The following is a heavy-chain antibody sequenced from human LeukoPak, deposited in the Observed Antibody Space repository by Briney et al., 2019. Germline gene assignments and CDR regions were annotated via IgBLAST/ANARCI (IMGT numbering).Heavy chain of an antibody. CDR2: INHSGST. J-gene: IGHJ4*02. CDR1: DGSFYGYY. V-gene: IGHV4-34*01. CDR3: ARGRLGGGYDFDY. Sequence: SETLSLTCAVYDGSFYGYYWNWIRQPPGKGLEWIGEINHSGSTNYNPSLKSRLTISVDTSKNQFSLKLSSVTAADTAVYYCARGRLGGGYDFDYWGQGTLVTVSS. D-gene: IGHD5-12*01.